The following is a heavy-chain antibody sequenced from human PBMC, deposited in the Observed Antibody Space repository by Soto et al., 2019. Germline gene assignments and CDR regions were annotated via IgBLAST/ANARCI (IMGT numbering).Heavy chain of an antibody. V-gene: IGHV3-21*01. CDR3: ARSLSPTTVTTFDY. Sequence: GSLRLSCAASGFTFSSYSMNWVRQAPGKGLEWVSSISSSSSYIYYADSVKGRFTISRDNAKNSLYLQMNSLRAEDTAVYYCARSLSPTTVTTFDYWGQGTLVTVSS. D-gene: IGHD4-17*01. CDR1: GFTFSSYS. J-gene: IGHJ4*02. CDR2: ISSSSSYI.